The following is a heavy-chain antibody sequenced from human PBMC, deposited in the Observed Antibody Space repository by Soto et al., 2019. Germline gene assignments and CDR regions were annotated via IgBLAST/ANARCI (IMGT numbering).Heavy chain of an antibody. CDR3: ARDPLTGDSGAFDI. V-gene: IGHV3-7*03. D-gene: IGHD7-27*01. Sequence: GGSLRLSCTASGFTFSSYWMSWVRQAPGKGLEWVANIKQDGSEKYYVDSVKGRFTISRDNAKNSLYLQMNSLRAEDTAVYYCARDPLTGDSGAFDIWGQGTMVTVSS. CDR2: IKQDGSEK. CDR1: GFTFSSYW. J-gene: IGHJ3*02.